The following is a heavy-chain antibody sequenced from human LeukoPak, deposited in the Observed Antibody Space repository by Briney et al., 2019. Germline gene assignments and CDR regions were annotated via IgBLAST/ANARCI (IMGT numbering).Heavy chain of an antibody. CDR2: ISSSSNNI. D-gene: IGHD6-19*01. J-gene: IGHJ5*02. V-gene: IGHV3-21*01. CDR1: GFTFSTYT. CDR3: ARAKQWLVTDP. Sequence: PGGSLRLSCAASGFTFSTYTMNWVRQAPGKGLEWVSSISSSSNNINYADSVKGRFTISRDNAMNSVHLQMNSLRVEDTAVYYCARAKQWLVTDPWGQGTLVTVSS.